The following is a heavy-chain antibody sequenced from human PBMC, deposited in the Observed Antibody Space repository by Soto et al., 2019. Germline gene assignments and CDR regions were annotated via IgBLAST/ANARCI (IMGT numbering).Heavy chain of an antibody. D-gene: IGHD6-19*01. J-gene: IGHJ3*02. CDR2: IYYSGST. CDR1: GGSISSGGYY. CDR3: AREAAGGSGWDDDAFDI. Sequence: QVQLQESGPGLVKPSQTLSLTCTVSGGSISSGGYYWSWIRQHPGKGLEWIGYIYYSGSTYYNPSLKSRVTISVDTSKNQFSLKLSSVTAADTAVYYCAREAAGGSGWDDDAFDIWGQGTMVTVSS. V-gene: IGHV4-31*03.